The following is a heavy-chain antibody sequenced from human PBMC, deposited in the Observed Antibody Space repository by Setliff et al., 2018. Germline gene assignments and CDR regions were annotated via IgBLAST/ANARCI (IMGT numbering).Heavy chain of an antibody. CDR1: GASISSGAYF. CDR2: IYYSGNT. J-gene: IGHJ4*02. D-gene: IGHD6-19*01. V-gene: IGHV4-31*03. Sequence: TLSLTCTVSGASISSGAYFWSWIRQHPGKGLEWIGYIYYSGNTYYNPSLKSRVTISVDTSKNQFSLKLSSVTAADTAVYYCARGRAGHSGHWGQGTLVTVSS. CDR3: ARGRAGHSGH.